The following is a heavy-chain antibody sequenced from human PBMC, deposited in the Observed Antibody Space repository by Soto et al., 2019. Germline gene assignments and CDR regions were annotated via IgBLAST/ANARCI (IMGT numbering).Heavy chain of an antibody. CDR3: PRGRYGGY. J-gene: IGHJ4*02. CDR2: ISAHNGNT. D-gene: IGHD3-10*01. V-gene: IGHV1-18*01. CDR1: GYTFTSYG. Sequence: QVNLVQSGAEVKKPGASVKVSCKASGYTFTSYGITWVRQAPGQGLDWRGWISAHNGNTDYAQDLEGRVIVTRDTSTSTACMELRSLISDDTAVYYCPRGRYGGYWGQGALLTVSS.